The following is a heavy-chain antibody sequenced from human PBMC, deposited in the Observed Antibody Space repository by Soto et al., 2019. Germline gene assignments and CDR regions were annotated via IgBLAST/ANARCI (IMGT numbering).Heavy chain of an antibody. CDR1: GFTFGDYA. J-gene: IGHJ5*02. CDR3: TRVLIVVVPAANYNWFDP. V-gene: IGHV3-49*03. D-gene: IGHD2-2*01. Sequence: GGSLRLSCTASGFTFGDYAMSWFRQAPGKGLEWVGFIRSKAYGGTTEYAASVKGRFTISRDDSKSIAYLQMNSLKTEDTAVYDCTRVLIVVVPAANYNWFDPCGQGT. CDR2: IRSKAYGGTT.